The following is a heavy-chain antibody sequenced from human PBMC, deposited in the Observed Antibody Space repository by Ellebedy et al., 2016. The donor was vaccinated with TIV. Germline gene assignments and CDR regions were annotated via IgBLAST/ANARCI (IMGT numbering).Heavy chain of an antibody. Sequence: ASVKVSXXASGYTFTSYGISWVRQAPGQGLEWMGWISAYNGNTNYAQKLQGRVTMTTDTSTSTAYMELRSLRSDDTAVYYCARAQDIVVVPAANYMDVWGKGTTVTVSS. CDR3: ARAQDIVVVPAANYMDV. J-gene: IGHJ6*03. V-gene: IGHV1-18*01. CDR2: ISAYNGNT. D-gene: IGHD2-2*01. CDR1: GYTFTSYG.